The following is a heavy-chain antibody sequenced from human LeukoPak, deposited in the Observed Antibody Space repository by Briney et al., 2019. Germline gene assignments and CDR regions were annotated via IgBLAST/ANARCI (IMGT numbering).Heavy chain of an antibody. CDR3: ATKPLAATNFDY. J-gene: IGHJ4*01. D-gene: IGHD6-6*01. CDR2: ISAYNGNT. CDR1: RYTFSSYG. V-gene: IGHV1-18*04. Sequence: ASVKVSCKASRYTFSSYGISWVRQAPGQGLEWLGWISAYNGNTNYAQKLQDRLTMTTDTSTTTAYMELRSLRSDDTAVYYCATKPLAATNFDYWGQEPWSPSPQ.